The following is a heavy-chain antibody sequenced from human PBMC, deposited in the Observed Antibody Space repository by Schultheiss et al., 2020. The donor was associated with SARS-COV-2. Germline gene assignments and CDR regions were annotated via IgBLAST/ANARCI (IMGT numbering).Heavy chain of an antibody. J-gene: IGHJ4*02. V-gene: IGHV4-59*01. CDR3: ARCGELLWFGETDY. CDR1: GGSISSYY. CDR2: IYYSGST. Sequence: SETLSLTCTVSGGSISSYYWSWIRQPPGKGLEWIGYIYYSGSTNYNPSLKSRVTISVDTSKNQFSLKLSSVTAADTAVYYCARCGELLWFGETDYWGQGTLVTVSS. D-gene: IGHD3-10*01.